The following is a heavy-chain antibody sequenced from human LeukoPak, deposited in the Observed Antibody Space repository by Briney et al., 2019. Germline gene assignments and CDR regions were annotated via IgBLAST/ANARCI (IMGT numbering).Heavy chain of an antibody. D-gene: IGHD3-16*01. J-gene: IGHJ4*02. CDR2: IYSGGST. CDR1: GFTVSSNY. Sequence: GGSLRLSCAASGFTVSSNYMSWVRQAPGKGLEWVSVIYSGGSTYYADSVKGRFTISRDNSKNTLYLQMNSLRAEDTAVYYCARVPRYVWGSYNDYWGQGALVTVSS. CDR3: ARVPRYVWGSYNDY. V-gene: IGHV3-53*01.